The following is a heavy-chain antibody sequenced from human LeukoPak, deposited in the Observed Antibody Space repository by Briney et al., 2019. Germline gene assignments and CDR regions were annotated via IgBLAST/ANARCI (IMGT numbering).Heavy chain of an antibody. J-gene: IGHJ5*02. CDR2: IYYSGST. CDR1: GYSISSGYY. V-gene: IGHV4-30-4*08. CDR3: AREGYDFWSGTAFFDP. D-gene: IGHD3-3*01. Sequence: PSETLSLTCTVSGYSISSGYYWSWIRQPPGKGLEWIGYIYYSGSTYYNPSLKSRVTISVDTSKNQFSLKLSSVTAADTAVYYCAREGYDFWSGTAFFDPWGQGSLVTVSS.